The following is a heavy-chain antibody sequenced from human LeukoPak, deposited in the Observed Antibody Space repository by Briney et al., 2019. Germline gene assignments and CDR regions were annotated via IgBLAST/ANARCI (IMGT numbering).Heavy chain of an antibody. D-gene: IGHD2-2*01. J-gene: IGHJ4*02. V-gene: IGHV1-18*01. CDR1: GYTFTSYG. Sequence: GASVKVSCKASGYTFTSYGISWVRQAPGQGLEWMGWISAYNGNTNYAQKLQGRVTMTTDTSTSTAYMELRSLRSDDTAVYYCARDLIPYCSSTSCPLDYWGQGTLVTVSS. CDR2: ISAYNGNT. CDR3: ARDLIPYCSSTSCPLDY.